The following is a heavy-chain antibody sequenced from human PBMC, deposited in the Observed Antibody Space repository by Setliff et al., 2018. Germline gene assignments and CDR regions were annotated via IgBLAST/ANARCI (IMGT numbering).Heavy chain of an antibody. CDR1: GGSISSYY. CDR2: IYIGGSA. V-gene: IGHV4-59*08. D-gene: IGHD1-26*01. CDR3: ARHGQWELLTYYFDY. J-gene: IGHJ4*02. Sequence: PSETLSLTCTVSGGSISSYYWSWIRQPAGKGLEWIGHIYIGGSANYNPSLKSRVTISVDTSKNQFSLKLSSVTAADTAVYYCARHGQWELLTYYFDYWGQGTLVTVSS.